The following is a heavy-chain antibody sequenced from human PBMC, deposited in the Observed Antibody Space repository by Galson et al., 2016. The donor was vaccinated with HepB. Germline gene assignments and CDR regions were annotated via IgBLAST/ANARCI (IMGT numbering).Heavy chain of an antibody. D-gene: IGHD2-8*02. CDR3: AHRRGCTGGDCYGDALDV. V-gene: IGHV2-5*02. J-gene: IGHJ3*01. CDR1: GFSLSTIGLG. Sequence: PALVKPTQTLTLTCTFSGFSLSTIGLGVGWIRQPPGKPLEWLALIYWDDTRRYKTSLRSRLTISKDTSKNQVVLTMTNMGPVDTATYYCAHRRGCTGGDCYGDALDVGGQGTMITVSS. CDR2: IYWDDTR.